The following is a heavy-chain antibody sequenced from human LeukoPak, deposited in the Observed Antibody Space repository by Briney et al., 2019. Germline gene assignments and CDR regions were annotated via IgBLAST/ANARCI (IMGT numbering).Heavy chain of an antibody. CDR1: GGSISSYY. V-gene: IGHV4-4*09. CDR3: ARLDEFSPRHPIPPSSLWFDP. D-gene: IGHD1-1*01. Sequence: SETLSLTWTVSGGSISSYYWSWIRQPPGKGLELVGYIYTSGGTNYNPSLKSRVTISVDTSKNQFSLKLSSVTAADTAVYYCARLDEFSPRHPIPPSSLWFDPWGQGTLVTVSS. CDR2: IYTSGGT. J-gene: IGHJ5*02.